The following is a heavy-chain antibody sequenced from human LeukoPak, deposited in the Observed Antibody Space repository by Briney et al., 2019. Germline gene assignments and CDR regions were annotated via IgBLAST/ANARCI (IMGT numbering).Heavy chain of an antibody. J-gene: IGHJ4*02. Sequence: GKSLRLSCAASGFTFSTSAVHWVRQAPGKGLEWVAVIWYDGTNKYYADSVKGRFTISRDNSKNTLFLQMNILRAEDTAVYYCARAAYDSSGYLTLWGQGTLVTVSS. CDR2: IWYDGTNK. CDR3: ARAAYDSSGYLTL. D-gene: IGHD3-22*01. V-gene: IGHV3-33*08. CDR1: GFTFSTSA.